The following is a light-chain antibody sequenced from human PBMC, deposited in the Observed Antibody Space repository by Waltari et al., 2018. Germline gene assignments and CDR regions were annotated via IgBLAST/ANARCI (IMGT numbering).Light chain of an antibody. J-gene: IGLJ2*01. Sequence: QSALTQPPSASGSPGQSVTISCTGTSSDVGGCHYVSWYQQHPGKAPKLMIYEVNNRPSGVPDRFSGSKSGNTASLTVSGLQAEDEADYYCSSYAGSNNYVLFGGGTKLTVL. CDR3: SSYAGSNNYVL. CDR2: EVN. V-gene: IGLV2-8*01. CDR1: SSDVGGCHY.